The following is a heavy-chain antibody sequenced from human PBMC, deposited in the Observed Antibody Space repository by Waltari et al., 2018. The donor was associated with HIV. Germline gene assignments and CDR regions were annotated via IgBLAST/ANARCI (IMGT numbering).Heavy chain of an antibody. J-gene: IGHJ4*02. D-gene: IGHD5-12*01. CDR2: IKQDGSEK. CDR1: GFTFSSYW. V-gene: IGHV3-7*01. CDR3: ARDAWRWLQLHYDY. Sequence: EVQLVESGGGLVQPGGSLRLSCAASGFTFSSYWMSWVRQAPGKGLEWVANIKQDGSEKYYVDSVKGRFTISRDNAKNSLYLQMNSLRAEDTAVYYCARDAWRWLQLHYDYWGQGTLVTVSS.